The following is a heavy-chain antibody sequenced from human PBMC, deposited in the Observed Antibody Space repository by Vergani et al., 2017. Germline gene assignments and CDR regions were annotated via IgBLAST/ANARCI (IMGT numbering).Heavy chain of an antibody. CDR3: TTPTKWELRYYVDY. Sequence: EVQLVESGGGLVKPGGSLRLSCAASGFTFINVWMTWVRQAPGKGLEWVGRIKSKTDGETTDYAAPVKGRFTISRDDSKNTLYLQMNSLKTEDTAVYYCTTPTKWELRYYVDYWGQGTLVTVSS. V-gene: IGHV3-15*01. D-gene: IGHD3-9*01. J-gene: IGHJ4*02. CDR2: IKSKTDGETT. CDR1: GFTFINVW.